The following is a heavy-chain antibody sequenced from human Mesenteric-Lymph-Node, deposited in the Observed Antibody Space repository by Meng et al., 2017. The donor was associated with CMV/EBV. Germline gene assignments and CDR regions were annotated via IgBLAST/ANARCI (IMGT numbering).Heavy chain of an antibody. CDR2: IYYSGST. CDR3: ARGLYDFWSGYSDAFDI. J-gene: IGHJ3*02. Sequence: GPLRLSCTVSGGSISSYYWSWIRQPPGKGLEWIGYIYYSGSTNYNPSLKSRVTISVDTSKNQFSLKLSSVTAADTAVYYCARGLYDFWSGYSDAFDIWGQGTMVTVSS. CDR1: GGSISSYY. V-gene: IGHV4-59*01. D-gene: IGHD3-3*01.